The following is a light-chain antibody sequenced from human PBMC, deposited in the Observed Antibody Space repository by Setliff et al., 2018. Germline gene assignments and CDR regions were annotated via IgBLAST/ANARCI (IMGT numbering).Light chain of an antibody. CDR3: SSYTSSSTFNV. CDR2: AVT. CDR1: SSDVGGYNY. Sequence: QSALTQPASVSGSPGQSITISCTGTSSDVGGYNYVSWYQQHPGKAPTLMIHAVTERPSGVSHRFSGSKSGYTASLTISGLQAEDEADYYCSSYTSSSTFNVFGTGTKVTVL. V-gene: IGLV2-14*01. J-gene: IGLJ1*01.